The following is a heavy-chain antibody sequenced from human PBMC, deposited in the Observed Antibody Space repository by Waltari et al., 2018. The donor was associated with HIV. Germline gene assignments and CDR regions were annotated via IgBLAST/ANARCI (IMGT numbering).Heavy chain of an antibody. CDR2: ISGSGDNT. D-gene: IGHD2-2*01. J-gene: IGHJ2*01. Sequence: EVQLLESGGGLVQPGESLRLSCAASGFTFTNYAMSWVRQAPGKGPEWVSAISGSGDNTYYTDSVKGRFTISRDNSKSTLYLQMSSLRAEDTALYYCARPPGYCTTAGCFYWYFDLWGRGTLVTVSS. CDR1: GFTFTNYA. CDR3: ARPPGYCTTAGCFYWYFDL. V-gene: IGHV3-23*01.